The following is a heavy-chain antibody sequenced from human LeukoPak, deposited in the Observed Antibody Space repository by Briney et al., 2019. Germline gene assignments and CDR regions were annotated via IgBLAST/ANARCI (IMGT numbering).Heavy chain of an antibody. V-gene: IGHV4-61*08. D-gene: IGHD2-15*01. CDR1: GGSISSGGYY. CDR2: IYYSGST. CDR3: ARAIRGDMGNFDY. J-gene: IGHJ4*02. Sequence: PSETLSLTCTVSGGSISSGGYYWSWIRQPPGKGLEWIGYIYYSGSTNYNPSLKSRVTISVDTSKNQFSLKLSSVTAADTAVYYCARAIRGDMGNFDYWGQGTLVTVSS.